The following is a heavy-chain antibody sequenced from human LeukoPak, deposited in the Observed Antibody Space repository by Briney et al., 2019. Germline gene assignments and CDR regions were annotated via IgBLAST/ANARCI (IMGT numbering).Heavy chain of an antibody. V-gene: IGHV4-39*07. D-gene: IGHD5-18*01. CDR3: ASDVDTATAPTKSGY. J-gene: IGHJ4*02. Sequence: PSESLSLTCTVSGDSISSSTYYWGWIRQPPGKGLEWIGEINHSGSTNYNPSLKSRVTISVDTSKNQFSLKLSSVTAADTAVYYCASDVDTATAPTKSGYWGQGTLVTVSS. CDR2: INHSGST. CDR1: GDSISSSTYY.